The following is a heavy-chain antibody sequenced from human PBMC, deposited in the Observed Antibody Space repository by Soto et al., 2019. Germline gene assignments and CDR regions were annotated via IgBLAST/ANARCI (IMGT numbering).Heavy chain of an antibody. CDR1: GFTFSDYY. J-gene: IGHJ4*02. D-gene: IGHD5-18*01. CDR3: AREGPREAANY. CDR2: ISSSSSYT. V-gene: IGHV3-11*06. Sequence: ESGGGVVQPGRSLRLSCAASGFTFSDYYMSWIRQAPGKGLEWVSYISSSSSYTNYADSVKGRFTISRDNAKNSLYLQMNSLRAEDTAVYYCAREGPREAANYWGQGTLVTVSS.